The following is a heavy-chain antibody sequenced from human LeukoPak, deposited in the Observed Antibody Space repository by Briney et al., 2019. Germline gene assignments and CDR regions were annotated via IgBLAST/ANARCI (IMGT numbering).Heavy chain of an antibody. V-gene: IGHV1-18*01. CDR1: GYTFTSYG. Sequence: ASVKVSCKASGYTFTSYGISWVRQAPGQGLEWMGWISGYSGDTNYAQKFQGRVTMTTDTSTSTAYMELRSLRFDDTAVYYCARDWKPPDYYYGMDVWGQGNTVTVSS. D-gene: IGHD1-1*01. CDR2: ISGYSGDT. J-gene: IGHJ6*01. CDR3: ARDWKPPDYYYGMDV.